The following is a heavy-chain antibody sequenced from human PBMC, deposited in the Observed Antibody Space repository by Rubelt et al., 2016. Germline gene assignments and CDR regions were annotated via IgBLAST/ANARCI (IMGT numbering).Heavy chain of an antibody. Sequence: QVQLVQSGAEVKKPGASVKVSCKASGYTFTGYYMHWVRQAPGQGLEWVGRLNTNSGGTNYAQKFQGRVTMTRDTSITTADMELSRLRSDDTAVFYCARESSSGWYIDYWGQGTLVTVSS. CDR1: GYTFTGYY. J-gene: IGHJ4*02. CDR2: LNTNSGGT. CDR3: ARESSSGWYIDY. D-gene: IGHD6-19*01. V-gene: IGHV1-2*06.